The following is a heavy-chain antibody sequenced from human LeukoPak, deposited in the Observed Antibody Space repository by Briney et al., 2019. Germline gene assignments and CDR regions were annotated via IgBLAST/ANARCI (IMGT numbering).Heavy chain of an antibody. J-gene: IGHJ4*02. V-gene: IGHV1-46*01. Sequence: ASVKVSCKASGYTFTSYYMHWVRQAPGQGLEWMGIINPSGGSTSYAQKFQGRVTMTRNTSISTAYMELSSLRSEDTAVYYCAREFDYGGFDYWGQGALVTVSS. D-gene: IGHD4-17*01. CDR3: AREFDYGGFDY. CDR1: GYTFTSYY. CDR2: INPSGGST.